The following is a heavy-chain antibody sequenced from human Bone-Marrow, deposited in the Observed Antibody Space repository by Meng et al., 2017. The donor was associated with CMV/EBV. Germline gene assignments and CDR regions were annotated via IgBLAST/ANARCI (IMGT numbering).Heavy chain of an antibody. CDR1: GGSISSSSYY. CDR2: IYYSGST. J-gene: IGHJ4*02. CDR3: ARERDVGAHHLDY. V-gene: IGHV4-39*07. Sequence: GSLRLSCTVSGGSISSSSYYWGWIRQPPGKGLEWIGSIYYSGSTYYNPSLKSRVTTSVDTSKNQFSLKLSSVTAADTAVYYCARERDVGAHHLDYWGQGTLVTFSS. D-gene: IGHD1-26*01.